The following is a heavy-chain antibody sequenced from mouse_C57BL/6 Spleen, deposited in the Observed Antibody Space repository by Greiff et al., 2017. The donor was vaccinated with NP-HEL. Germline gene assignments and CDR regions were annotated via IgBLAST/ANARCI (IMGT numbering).Heavy chain of an antibody. J-gene: IGHJ2*01. D-gene: IGHD4-1*01. CDR3: ARGGTGHFDY. CDR1: GYTFTDYN. CDR2: INPNNGGT. Sequence: VQLQQPGPELVKPGASVKMSCKASGYTFTDYNMHWVKQSHGKSLEWIGYINPNNGGTSYNQKFKGKATLTVNKSSSTAYMELRSLTSEDSAVYYCARGGTGHFDYWGQGTTLTVSS. V-gene: IGHV1-22*01.